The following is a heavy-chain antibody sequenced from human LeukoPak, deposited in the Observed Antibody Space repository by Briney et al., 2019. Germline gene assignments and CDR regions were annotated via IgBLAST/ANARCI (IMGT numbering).Heavy chain of an antibody. D-gene: IGHD2-15*01. V-gene: IGHV4-30-2*01. CDR2: IYHSGST. J-gene: IGHJ2*01. Sequence: SETLSLTCTVPGGSMSSGSYSWSWIRQPPGKGLEWIGYIYHSGSTYYNPSLKSRVTISVDRSKKQFSLKLGSVTAADTAVYYCARDPGSPRGYFDLWGRGTLVTVSS. CDR1: GGSMSSGSYS. CDR3: ARDPGSPRGYFDL.